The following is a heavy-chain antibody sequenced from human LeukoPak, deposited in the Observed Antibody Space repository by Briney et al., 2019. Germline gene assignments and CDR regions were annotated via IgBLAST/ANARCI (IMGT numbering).Heavy chain of an antibody. CDR3: ARDRGSSRPNFDY. Sequence: GGSLRLSCAASGFTFDDYGMSWVRQAPGKGLEWVSYISSGGSTTYYADSVKGRFTISRDRATNSLYLQMNSLRVEDTAVYYCARDRGSSRPNFDYWGQGTLVTVSS. J-gene: IGHJ4*02. CDR1: GFTFDDYG. CDR2: ISSGGSTT. D-gene: IGHD6-13*01. V-gene: IGHV3-48*01.